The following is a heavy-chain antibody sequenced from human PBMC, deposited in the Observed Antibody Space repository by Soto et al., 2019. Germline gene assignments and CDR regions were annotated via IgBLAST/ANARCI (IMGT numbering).Heavy chain of an antibody. Sequence: QVQLQQWGAGLLKPSETLSLTCAAYGGSFSDFYWTWIRQPPGKGLEWIGEINHSGSTNYIPSLKSRVAISVDTSKNQFSLNLTSVTAADTAVYYCGPRGAVADPRGYWGQGTLVTVSS. CDR1: GGSFSDFY. J-gene: IGHJ4*02. CDR2: INHSGST. CDR3: GPRGAVADPRGY. V-gene: IGHV4-34*01. D-gene: IGHD6-19*01.